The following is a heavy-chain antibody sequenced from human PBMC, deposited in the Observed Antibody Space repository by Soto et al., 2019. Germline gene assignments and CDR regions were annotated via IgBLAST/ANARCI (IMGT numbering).Heavy chain of an antibody. V-gene: IGHV1-18*01. CDR1: GYTFTNYD. Sequence: QVHLVQSGAEVKKPGASVKVSCKASGYTFTNYDINWVRQAPGQGLEWMGWISTYTGNTNYAQKLQGRVTMTTDTSTSTAYRELKRLRSDDTAVYDCARGYYHGSGRPTAGGMDFWGQGTTVTVSS. CDR2: ISTYTGNT. D-gene: IGHD3-10*01. J-gene: IGHJ6*02. CDR3: ARGYYHGSGRPTAGGMDF.